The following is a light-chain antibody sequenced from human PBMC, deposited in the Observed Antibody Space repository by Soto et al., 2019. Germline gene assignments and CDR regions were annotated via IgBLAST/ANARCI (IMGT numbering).Light chain of an antibody. CDR3: QPYNNWPPIT. Sequence: EIVLTQSPGTLSLSTGERATLSCRASQSVTSTYLAWYQQKPGQAPRLLIYDTSTRATGSPARFSGSGSGTEFTLTISSLHSEDFAVYYCQPYNNWPPITFGQGTRLEI. J-gene: IGKJ5*01. V-gene: IGKV3-15*01. CDR2: DTS. CDR1: QSVTSTY.